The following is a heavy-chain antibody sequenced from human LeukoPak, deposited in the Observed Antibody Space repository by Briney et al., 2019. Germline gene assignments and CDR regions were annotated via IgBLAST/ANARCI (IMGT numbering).Heavy chain of an antibody. J-gene: IGHJ3*02. CDR3: ARPPRCSSTSCYPTPFDAFDI. D-gene: IGHD2-2*01. CDR1: GFTFSSYS. V-gene: IGHV3-48*01. Sequence: PGGSLRLSCAASGFTFSSYSMNWVRQAPGKGLEWVSYISSSSSTIYYADSVKGRFTIPRDNAKNSLYLQMNSLRAEDTAVYYCARPPRCSSTSCYPTPFDAFDIWGQGTMVTVSS. CDR2: ISSSSSTI.